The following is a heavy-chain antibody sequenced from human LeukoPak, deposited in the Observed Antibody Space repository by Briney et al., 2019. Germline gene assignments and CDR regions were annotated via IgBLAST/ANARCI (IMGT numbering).Heavy chain of an antibody. D-gene: IGHD1-26*01. CDR2: IDPSDSYT. CDR3: ATEPSHSGSYQFDY. Sequence: GESLKISCKGSGYSFSTYWIGWVRQMPGKGLEWMGRIDPSDSYTNYSLSFQGHVTMSIDKSTSTAYLQWSSLKASDTAIYYCATEPSHSGSYQFDYWGQGTLVTVSS. V-gene: IGHV5-10-1*01. CDR1: GYSFSTYW. J-gene: IGHJ4*02.